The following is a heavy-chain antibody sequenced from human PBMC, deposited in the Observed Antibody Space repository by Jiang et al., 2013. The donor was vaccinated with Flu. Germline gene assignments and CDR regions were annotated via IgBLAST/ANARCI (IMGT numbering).Heavy chain of an antibody. CDR3: VKDTRGGYSGYDNDPFDV. D-gene: IGHD5-12*01. J-gene: IGHJ3*01. V-gene: IGHV3-23*01. Sequence: WVAGISDSGGRDRLRRLRRRAGCAISRDNSKNTLYLQMNSLRVEDTAVYYCVKDTRGGYSGYDNDPFDVWGQGTMVTVSS. CDR2: ISDSGGRD.